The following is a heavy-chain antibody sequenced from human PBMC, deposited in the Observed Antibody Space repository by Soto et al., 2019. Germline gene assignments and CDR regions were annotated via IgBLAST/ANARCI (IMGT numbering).Heavy chain of an antibody. Sequence: ASVKVSCKASGYTFTSYDISWVRQATGQGLEWMGWMNPNSGNTGYAQKFQGRVTMTRNTSISTAYMELSSLRSEDTAVYYCARGSCSGGSCYSVWFDPWGQGTLVTVSS. D-gene: IGHD2-15*01. CDR3: ARGSCSGGSCYSVWFDP. J-gene: IGHJ5*02. V-gene: IGHV1-8*01. CDR2: MNPNSGNT. CDR1: GYTFTSYD.